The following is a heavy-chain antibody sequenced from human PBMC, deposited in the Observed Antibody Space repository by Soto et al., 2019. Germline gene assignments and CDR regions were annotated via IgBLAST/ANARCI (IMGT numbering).Heavy chain of an antibody. V-gene: IGHV1-2*04. CDR3: ARVGSIAARRGVWFDP. Sequence: ASVKVSCKASGYTFTGYYMHWVRQAPGQGLEWMGWINPNSGGTNYAQKFQGWVTMTRDTSISTAYMELSRLRSDDTAVYYCARVGSIAARRGVWFDPWGQGTLVTVSS. CDR1: GYTFTGYY. J-gene: IGHJ5*02. CDR2: INPNSGGT. D-gene: IGHD6-6*01.